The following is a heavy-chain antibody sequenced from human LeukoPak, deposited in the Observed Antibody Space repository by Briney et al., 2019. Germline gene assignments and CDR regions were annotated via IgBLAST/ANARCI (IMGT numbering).Heavy chain of an antibody. J-gene: IGHJ6*03. CDR3: ARSAGGVPYCGGDCYSPPSYYYYMDV. Sequence: SAKVSCKASGGTFINYALSWVRQAPGQGLEWMGGIIPIFGTPNYAQKFQGRVTITAEESTSTASMELNSLRSEDTAVYYCARSAGGVPYCGGDCYSPPSYYYYMDVWGKGTSVTVSS. CDR2: IIPIFGTP. D-gene: IGHD2-21*01. V-gene: IGHV1-69*13. CDR1: GGTFINYA.